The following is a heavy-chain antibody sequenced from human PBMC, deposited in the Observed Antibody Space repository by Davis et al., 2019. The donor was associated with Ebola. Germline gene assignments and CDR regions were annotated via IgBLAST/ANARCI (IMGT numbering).Heavy chain of an antibody. Sequence: MPGGSLRLSCTVSGGSVSSGSYYWSWIRQPPGKGLEWIGYIYYSGSTNYNPSLKSRVTISVDTSKNQFSLKLSSVTAADTAVYYCAREGRDGYINTHYWGQGTLVTVSS. CDR3: AREGRDGYINTHY. D-gene: IGHD5-24*01. CDR2: IYYSGST. CDR1: GGSVSSGSYY. J-gene: IGHJ4*02. V-gene: IGHV4-61*01.